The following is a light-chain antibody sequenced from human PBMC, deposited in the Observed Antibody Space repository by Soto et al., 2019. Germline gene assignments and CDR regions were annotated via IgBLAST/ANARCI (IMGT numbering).Light chain of an antibody. CDR2: DAS. V-gene: IGKV1-5*01. CDR3: QQYNTYPLT. J-gene: IGKJ4*01. CDR1: QTISNR. Sequence: DIQMTQSPSTLSASVGDRVTITCRASQTISNRLAWYQQKPGKAPKVLIFDASTLDGGVPSRFSGRRSGTDFTLTISSLQPSDFATYYCQQYNTYPLTFGGGTKVEI.